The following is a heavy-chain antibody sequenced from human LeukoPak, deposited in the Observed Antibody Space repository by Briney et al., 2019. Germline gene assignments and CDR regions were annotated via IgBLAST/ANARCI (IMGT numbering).Heavy chain of an antibody. D-gene: IGHD6-13*01. J-gene: IGHJ4*02. CDR3: AREGPYSSSWYYLDY. Sequence: GRSLRLSCAASGFTFSSYAMHWVRQAPGKGLEWVAVISYDGSNKYYADSVKGRFTISRDNSKNTLYLQMNSLRAEDTAVYYCAREGPYSSSWYYLDYWGQGTLVTVSS. CDR2: ISYDGSNK. CDR1: GFTFSSYA. V-gene: IGHV3-30-3*01.